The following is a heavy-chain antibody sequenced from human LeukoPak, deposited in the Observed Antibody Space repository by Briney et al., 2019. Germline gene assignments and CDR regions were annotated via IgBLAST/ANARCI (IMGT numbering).Heavy chain of an antibody. D-gene: IGHD2-15*01. Sequence: SETLSLTCTVSGGSISSSSYYWGWIRQPPGKGLEWIGSIYYSGSTYYNPSLKSRVTISVDTSKNQFSLKLSSVTAADTAVYYCASFRGGVAPAPIDYGGQGTLVTVSS. V-gene: IGHV4-39*01. J-gene: IGHJ4*02. CDR1: GGSISSSSYY. CDR3: ASFRGGVAPAPIDY. CDR2: IYYSGST.